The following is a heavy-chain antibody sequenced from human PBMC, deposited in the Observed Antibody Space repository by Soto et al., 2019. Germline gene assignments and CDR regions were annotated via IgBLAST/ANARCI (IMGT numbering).Heavy chain of an antibody. D-gene: IGHD1-20*01. CDR2: TGISGRTT. J-gene: IGHJ4*02. CDR3: ATVHNTSRSFNY. V-gene: IGHV3-23*01. Sequence: EVQLLASGGGLVQPGESLRLSCAASGFTVNTYAMSWVRQAPGKGLEWVSTTGISGRTTYYADSVKGRFTVSRDDSKNTLDLQMSSLRAADTAFYYCATVHNTSRSFNYWGQGTLLTVSS. CDR1: GFTVNTYA.